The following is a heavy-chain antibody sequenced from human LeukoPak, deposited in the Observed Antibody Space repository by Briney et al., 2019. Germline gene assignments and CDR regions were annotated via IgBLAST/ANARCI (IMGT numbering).Heavy chain of an antibody. J-gene: IGHJ4*02. Sequence: PGGSLRLSCAASGFTFSSYGMHWVRQAPGKGLGWVAVISYDGSNKYYADSVKGRFTISRDNSKNTLYLQMNSLRAEDTAVYYCAKDTVGLLASDYWGQGTLVIVSS. D-gene: IGHD4-17*01. V-gene: IGHV3-30*18. CDR1: GFTFSSYG. CDR2: ISYDGSNK. CDR3: AKDTVGLLASDY.